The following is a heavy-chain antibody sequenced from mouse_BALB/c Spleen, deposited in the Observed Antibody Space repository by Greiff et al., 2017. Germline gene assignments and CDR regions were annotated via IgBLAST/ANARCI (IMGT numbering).Heavy chain of an antibody. D-gene: IGHD2-10*01. CDR2: IWAGGGT. CDR3: AREGAYNGKLYAMDD. J-gene: IGHJ4*01. CDR1: GFSLTSYG. Sequence: QVQLKESGPGLVAPSQSLSITCTVSGFSLTSYGVHWVRQPPGKGLEWLGVIWAGGGTTYNSALMSRVSISKDNSKSQVFLKMNSLQTDDTAMYYGAREGAYNGKLYAMDDWGQGTSVTVAS. V-gene: IGHV2-9*02.